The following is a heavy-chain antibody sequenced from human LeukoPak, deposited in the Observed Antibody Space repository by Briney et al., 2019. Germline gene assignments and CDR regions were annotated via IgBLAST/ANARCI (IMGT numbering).Heavy chain of an antibody. V-gene: IGHV4-59*01. Sequence: SETLSLTCTVSGGSISSYYWSWIRQPPGKGLELIGYIYYSGSTNYNPSLKSRVTISVDTSKNQFSLKLSSVTAADTAVYYCARARRGSSSSGDLFDYWGQGTLVTVSS. CDR1: GGSISSYY. J-gene: IGHJ4*02. CDR2: IYYSGST. CDR3: ARARRGSSSSGDLFDY. D-gene: IGHD6-6*01.